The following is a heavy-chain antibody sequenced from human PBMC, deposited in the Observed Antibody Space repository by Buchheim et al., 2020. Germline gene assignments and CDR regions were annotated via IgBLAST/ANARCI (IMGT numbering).Heavy chain of an antibody. Sequence: VQLQQWGAGLLKPSETLSLTCAVDGGSFSGFYWSWIRQSPGKGLEFIGEINQSGSVNYNPSLKSRVSVSLDTSKNHFSLNLRSVTAADAAVYYCARGGRGYYSKGFFDYWGQGTL. V-gene: IGHV4-34*01. J-gene: IGHJ4*02. CDR2: INQSGSV. D-gene: IGHD3-22*01. CDR3: ARGGRGYYSKGFFDY. CDR1: GGSFSGFY.